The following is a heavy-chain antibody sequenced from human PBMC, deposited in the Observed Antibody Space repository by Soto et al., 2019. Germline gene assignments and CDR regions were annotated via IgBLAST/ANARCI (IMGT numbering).Heavy chain of an antibody. CDR1: GFTFSTYI. CDR3: ARDLQGIAVVHSFYSGMDF. Sequence: GGSLRLSCAASGFTFSTYIMNWVRQAPGKGLEWVSYTSSSGSTISYADPVKGLFTMSRDNAKNSIYLPIDSLRVEDTAVFYCARDLQGIAVVHSFYSGMDFWGHGTTVTVSS. J-gene: IGHJ6*01. D-gene: IGHD6-19*01. V-gene: IGHV3-48*04. CDR2: TSSSGSTI.